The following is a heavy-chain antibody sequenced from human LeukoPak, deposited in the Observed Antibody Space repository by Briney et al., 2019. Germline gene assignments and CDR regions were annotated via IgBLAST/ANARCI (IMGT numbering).Heavy chain of an antibody. V-gene: IGHV3-23*01. CDR1: GFTFSSYA. J-gene: IGHJ4*02. CDR2: ISGSGGST. CDR3: AKVGGVIAAAGNFDY. D-gene: IGHD6-13*01. Sequence: GGSLRLSCAASGFTFSSYAMSWVRQAPGKGLEWVSAISGSGGSTYYADSVKDRFTISRDNSKNTLYLQMNSLRAEDTAVYYCAKVGGVIAAAGNFDYWGQGTLVTVSS.